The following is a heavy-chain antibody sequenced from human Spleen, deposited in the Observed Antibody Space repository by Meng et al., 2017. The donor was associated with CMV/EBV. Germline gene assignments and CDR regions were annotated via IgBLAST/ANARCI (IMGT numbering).Heavy chain of an antibody. V-gene: IGHV4-30-4*08. Sequence: LTCAVSGVSISRGDYYWSWIRQPPGEGLEWIGYIYFSGTAYYNPSLRSRLSISIDTSKNQFSLNLSSVTATDSAVYYCARVGLFTFGLWGRGTLVTVSS. CDR1: GVSISRGDYY. J-gene: IGHJ2*01. CDR2: IYFSGTA. D-gene: IGHD2-21*01. CDR3: ARVGLFTFGL.